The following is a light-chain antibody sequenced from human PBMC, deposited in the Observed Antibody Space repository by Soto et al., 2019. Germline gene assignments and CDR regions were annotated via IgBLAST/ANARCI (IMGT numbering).Light chain of an antibody. Sequence: QSALTQPASVSGSPGQSITISCTGTSSDVGGYNYVSWYQQHPGKAPKLMIYDVSNRPSGVSNRFSGSKSGNTASLTISGLQAEDEADYYCCSYTSSSTPVVFGGWTKVTVL. CDR1: SSDVGGYNY. CDR2: DVS. CDR3: CSYTSSSTPVV. J-gene: IGLJ2*01. V-gene: IGLV2-14*03.